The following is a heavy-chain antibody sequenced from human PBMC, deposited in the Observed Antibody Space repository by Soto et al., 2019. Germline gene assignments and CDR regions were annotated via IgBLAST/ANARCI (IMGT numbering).Heavy chain of an antibody. CDR3: ARDFHTAQTKNWFDS. V-gene: IGHV4-31*03. CDR1: GGSISSGDYY. J-gene: IGHJ5*01. D-gene: IGHD1-7*01. CDR2: IYYTGSA. Sequence: SETLSLTCTVSGGSISSGDYYWSWLRQHPQKGLEWIGYIYYTGSAYYNPSLKSRVTISVDTSKNQFSLRVNSVTAADTAVYYCARDFHTAQTKNWFDSWGQGTLVTVSS.